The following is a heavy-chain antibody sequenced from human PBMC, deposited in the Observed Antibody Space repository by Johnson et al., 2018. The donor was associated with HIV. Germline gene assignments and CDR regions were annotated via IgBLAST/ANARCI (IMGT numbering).Heavy chain of an antibody. CDR1: GFTFSSYG. Sequence: VQLVESGGGVVQPGRSLRLSCAASGFTFSSYGMHWVRQAPGKGLEWVSYISSTKNTIYYADSVKGRFTISRDNAKNSLYLQMNSLRAEDTAVYYCARGGDGYNARFREPFGAFDIWGQGTMVTVSS. CDR3: ARGGDGYNARFREPFGAFDI. CDR2: ISSTKNTI. J-gene: IGHJ3*02. V-gene: IGHV3-48*04. D-gene: IGHD5-24*01.